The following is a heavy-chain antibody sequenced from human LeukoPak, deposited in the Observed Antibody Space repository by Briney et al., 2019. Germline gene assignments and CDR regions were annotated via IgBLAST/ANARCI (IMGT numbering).Heavy chain of an antibody. CDR3: ARPLNSGAYPVDY. Sequence: ASVKVSCKDSGSTFTVSYMTWVRQAPGHGLEWMGWINPNSGGTNYAQKFQARVTTTRDTSISTAYMELSSLISDDTAVYYCARPLNSGAYPVDYWGQGTLVTVSS. D-gene: IGHD1-26*01. CDR1: GSTFTVSY. J-gene: IGHJ4*02. CDR2: INPNSGGT. V-gene: IGHV1-2*02.